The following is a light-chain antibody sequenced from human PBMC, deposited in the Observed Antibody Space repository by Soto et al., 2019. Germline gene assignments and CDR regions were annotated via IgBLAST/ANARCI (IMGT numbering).Light chain of an antibody. CDR2: EVS. J-gene: IGLJ1*01. CDR1: SSDVGGYNY. Sequence: QSVLTQPASVSVSPGQSIAISCTGTSSDVGGYNYVSWYQQHPGKAPKLLLSEVSNRPSGVSDRFSGSKSGNTASLTISGLQTQDEADYYCSSFTGAYTFVFGTGTKVTVL. CDR3: SSFTGAYTFV. V-gene: IGLV2-14*01.